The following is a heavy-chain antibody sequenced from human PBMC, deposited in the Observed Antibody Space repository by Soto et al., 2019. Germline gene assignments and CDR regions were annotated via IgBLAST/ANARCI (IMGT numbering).Heavy chain of an antibody. J-gene: IGHJ6*02. CDR2: INSDGSST. CDR3: ASLPGAAGFPPGIAAAGTLYYYYYGMDV. CDR1: GFTFSSYW. Sequence: GGSLRLSCAASGFTFSSYWMHWVRQAPGKGLVWVSRINSDGSSTSYADSVKGRFTISRDNAKNTLYLQMNSLRAEDTAVYYCASLPGAAGFPPGIAAAGTLYYYYYGMDVWGQGTTVTVSS. D-gene: IGHD6-13*01. V-gene: IGHV3-74*01.